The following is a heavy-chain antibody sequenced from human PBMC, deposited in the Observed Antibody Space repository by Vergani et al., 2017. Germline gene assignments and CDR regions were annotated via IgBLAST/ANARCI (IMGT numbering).Heavy chain of an antibody. CDR1: GGFISRGGYY. J-gene: IGHJ4*02. Sequence: QVQLQESGPGLVKPSQTLSLTCTVSGGFISRGGYYWSWIRQHPGKGLEWIGYIYYRGSTYYNPSLKSRVTISVGTSKNQFSLKLSSVTAADTAVYYGARDTPPATYFDYWGQGTLVTVSS. CDR3: ARDTPPATYFDY. V-gene: IGHV4-31*03. CDR2: IYYRGST. D-gene: IGHD2-15*01.